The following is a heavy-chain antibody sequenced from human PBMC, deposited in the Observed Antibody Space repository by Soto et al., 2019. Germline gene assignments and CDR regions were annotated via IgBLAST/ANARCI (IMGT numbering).Heavy chain of an antibody. J-gene: IGHJ4*02. CDR1: GFTFSRHG. CDR2: ILNDASGH. V-gene: IGHV3-33*01. Sequence: QVQLVESGGGVVQPGTSLRLSCAASGFTFSRHGMHWVRQTPGKGLEWLAVILNDASGHWYADSVKARFTICRDNFENTLYLQMNGLRLEDTAMYYCARDDDYPDNGFDYWGQGTLVTVSS. CDR3: ARDDDYPDNGFDY. D-gene: IGHD4-17*01.